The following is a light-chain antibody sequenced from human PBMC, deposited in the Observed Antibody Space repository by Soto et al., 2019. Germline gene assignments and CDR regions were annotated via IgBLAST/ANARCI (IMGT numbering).Light chain of an antibody. CDR3: ATWDTKLNGVV. J-gene: IGLJ2*01. Sequence: QSVLTQPPSMSAAAGQTVTISCAGSSSNIGNNFVSWYQQFPGTAPKLLIFDNGQRPSGIPDRFFGAKSGSSATLSITGPQTGDEAIYYCATWDTKLNGVVFGGGTKLTVL. CDR1: SSNIGNNF. CDR2: DNG. V-gene: IGLV1-51*01.